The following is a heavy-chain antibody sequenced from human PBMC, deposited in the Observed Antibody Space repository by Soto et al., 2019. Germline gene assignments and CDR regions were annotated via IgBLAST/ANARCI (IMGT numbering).Heavy chain of an antibody. CDR2: ISSSSSYI. Sequence: EVQLVESGGGLVKPGGSLRLSCAASGFTFSSYSMNWVRQAPGKGLEWVSSISSSSSYIYYADSVKGRFTISRDNAKNSLYLQMNRLGAEDTAVYYWGGGTDDYGEYGGGDWGQGTLVTVSS. V-gene: IGHV3-21*01. J-gene: IGHJ4*02. D-gene: IGHD4-17*01. CDR3: GGGTDDYGEYGGGD. CDR1: GFTFSSYS.